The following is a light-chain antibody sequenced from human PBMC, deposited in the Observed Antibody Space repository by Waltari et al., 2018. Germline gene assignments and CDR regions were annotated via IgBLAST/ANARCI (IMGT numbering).Light chain of an antibody. CDR1: GLPKQP. Sequence: SYELTQPPSVSVSPGQTAMITSSGDGLPKQPLYWYQRKSGQAPVVIIYKDTERPSGSPERVSASRSGTTGTLSISGVQAEDEADYYCQSTDNTGTYRTFGGGTKLTVL. J-gene: IGLJ2*01. CDR3: QSTDNTGTYRT. V-gene: IGLV3-25*03. CDR2: KDT.